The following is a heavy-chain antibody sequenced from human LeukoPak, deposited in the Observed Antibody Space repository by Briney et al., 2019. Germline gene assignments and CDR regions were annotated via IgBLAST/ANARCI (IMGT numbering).Heavy chain of an antibody. J-gene: IGHJ4*02. CDR1: GFSFSDHY. V-gene: IGHV3-11*01. CDR3: TRDPDYGDPD. Sequence: SGGSLRLSCTASGFSFSDHYMTWMRQAPGKGLEWISYITSSGRSTDYADSVKGRFIISRDNAMNSLFLQMSSLRDDDTAVYYCTRDPDYGDPDWGQGTLVTVSS. D-gene: IGHD2-21*01. CDR2: ITSSGRST.